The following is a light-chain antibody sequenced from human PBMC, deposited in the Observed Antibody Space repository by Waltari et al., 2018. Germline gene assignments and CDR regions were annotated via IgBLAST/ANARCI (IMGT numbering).Light chain of an antibody. CDR2: RNK. V-gene: IGLV1-47*01. CDR3: AAWDDSLSAWV. J-gene: IGLJ3*02. Sequence: QSVLTQPPSASGTPGQRVTISCSGSSSNIGSNYVSWYQQLPGTAPKLLIYRNKQRPSGVPDRFSGSKSGTSASLAISGLRSEDEADYYCAAWDDSLSAWVFGGGTKLTVL. CDR1: SSNIGSNY.